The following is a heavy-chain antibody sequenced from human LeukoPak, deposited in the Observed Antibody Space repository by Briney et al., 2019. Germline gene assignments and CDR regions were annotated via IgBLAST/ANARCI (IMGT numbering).Heavy chain of an antibody. D-gene: IGHD2-15*01. V-gene: IGHV3-13*04. Sequence: GGSLRLSCAASGFTFSTYDMHWVRQATGKGLEWVSGINSAGDTYYPSSVKGRFTISREDAKNSFYLHMNSLRAGDTAVYYCARGDCSGGSCSSMDVWGQGTTVTVSS. CDR3: ARGDCSGGSCSSMDV. J-gene: IGHJ6*02. CDR2: INSAGDT. CDR1: GFTFSTYD.